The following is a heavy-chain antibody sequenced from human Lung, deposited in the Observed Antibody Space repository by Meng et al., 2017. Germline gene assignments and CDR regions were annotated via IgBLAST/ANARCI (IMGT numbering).Heavy chain of an antibody. J-gene: IGHJ4*02. Sequence: AQLQQLGAGLLRPSAARCIHCVVAGGSFSDYYWSWIRQPPGKGLEWIGEINHSGSTNYNPSRESRATISVDTSQNNLSLKLSSVTAADSAVYYCARGPTTMAHDFDYWGQGTLVTVSS. CDR2: INHSGST. CDR3: ARGPTTMAHDFDY. CDR1: GGSFSDYY. V-gene: IGHV4-34*01. D-gene: IGHD4-11*01.